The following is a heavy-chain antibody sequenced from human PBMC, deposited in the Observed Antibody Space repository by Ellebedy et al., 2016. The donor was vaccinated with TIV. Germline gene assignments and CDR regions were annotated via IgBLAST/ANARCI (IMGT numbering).Heavy chain of an antibody. CDR3: AKDRLRFLDY. Sequence: GESLKISCAASGFTFSSYAMHWVRQAPGKGLEWVAVISYDGSNKYYADSVKGRFTISRDNSKNTLYLQMNSLRAEDTAVYYCAKDRLRFLDYWGQGTLVTVSS. CDR2: ISYDGSNK. D-gene: IGHD4-17*01. CDR1: GFTFSSYA. J-gene: IGHJ4*02. V-gene: IGHV3-30*01.